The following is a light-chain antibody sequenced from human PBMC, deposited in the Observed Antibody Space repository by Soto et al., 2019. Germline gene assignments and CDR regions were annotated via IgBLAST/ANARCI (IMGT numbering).Light chain of an antibody. J-gene: IGLJ1*01. CDR1: SSDV. V-gene: IGLV2-14*01. CDR2: EVS. Sequence: QSALTQPASVSGSPGQSITISCTGTSSDVSWYQQHPGKAPKLMIYEVSNRPSGVSNRFSGSKSGNTASLTISGLQTEDEADYYCCSLTTSHTYVFGSGTKVTVL. CDR3: CSLTTSHTYV.